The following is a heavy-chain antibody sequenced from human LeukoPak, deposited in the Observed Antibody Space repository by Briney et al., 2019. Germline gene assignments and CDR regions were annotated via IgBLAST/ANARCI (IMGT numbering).Heavy chain of an antibody. CDR2: IYHSGST. CDR1: GGSISSSNW. V-gene: IGHV4-4*02. Sequence: SETLSLTCAVSGGSISSSNWWSWVRQPPGKGLEWIGEIYHSGSTNYNPPLKSRVTISVDKSKNQFSLKLSSVTAADTAVYYCARGHGSGSYRIFYYYYMDVWGKGTTVTVSS. D-gene: IGHD3-10*01. J-gene: IGHJ6*03. CDR3: ARGHGSGSYRIFYYYYMDV.